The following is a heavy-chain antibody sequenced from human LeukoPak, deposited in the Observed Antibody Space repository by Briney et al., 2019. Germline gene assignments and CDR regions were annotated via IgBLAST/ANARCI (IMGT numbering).Heavy chain of an antibody. Sequence: GGSLRLSCAASGFTFSKHWMHWVRQAPGKGLVWVSRINSDGSSTTYADSVKGRFTISRDNSKNTLYLQMNSLRAEDTAVYYCARDLYRIVVVPHYFDYWGQGTLVTVSS. CDR1: GFTFSKHW. V-gene: IGHV3-74*01. J-gene: IGHJ4*02. D-gene: IGHD3-22*01. CDR3: ARDLYRIVVVPHYFDY. CDR2: INSDGSST.